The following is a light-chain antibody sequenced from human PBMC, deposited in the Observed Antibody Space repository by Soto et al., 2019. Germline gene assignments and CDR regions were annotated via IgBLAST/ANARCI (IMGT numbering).Light chain of an antibody. V-gene: IGKV3-11*01. Sequence: EIVLTQSQATLYLSPGERATLSCRASQSVSSYLAWYQQKPGQAPRLLIYDASTMAPGIPARFSGSGSGTDFTLTITRLGPEDFAVYYCQQRSNWPPTFGQGTKVDIK. CDR3: QQRSNWPPT. CDR2: DAS. J-gene: IGKJ1*01. CDR1: QSVSSY.